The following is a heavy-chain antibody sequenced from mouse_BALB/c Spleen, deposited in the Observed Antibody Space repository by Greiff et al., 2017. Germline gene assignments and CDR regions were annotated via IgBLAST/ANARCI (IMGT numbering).Heavy chain of an antibody. Sequence: VQLKESGPELVKPGASVKMSCKASGYTFTSYVMHWVKQKPGQGLEWIGYINPYNDGTKYNEKFKGKATLTSDKSSSTAYMELSSLTSEDSAVYYCARRDGYYGYFDVWGAGTTVTVSS. D-gene: IGHD2-3*01. J-gene: IGHJ1*01. V-gene: IGHV1-14*01. CDR3: ARRDGYYGYFDV. CDR2: INPYNDGT. CDR1: GYTFTSYV.